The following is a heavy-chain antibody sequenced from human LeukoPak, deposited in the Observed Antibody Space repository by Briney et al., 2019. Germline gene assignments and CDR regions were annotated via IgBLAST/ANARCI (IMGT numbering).Heavy chain of an antibody. V-gene: IGHV4-34*01. D-gene: IGHD3-22*01. Sequence: SETLSFSSAVYGGSFTGYSSSSIRQTPRKGLEWVGEINHSGRTNYKPSLKRRVTISVYTSTNKFSLKLSSVTAADTGVYYCARAPYFFDTRGSRYYFDYWGEGALVTVSS. CDR3: ARAPYFFDTRGSRYYFDY. J-gene: IGHJ4*02. CDR1: GGSFTGYS. CDR2: INHSGRT.